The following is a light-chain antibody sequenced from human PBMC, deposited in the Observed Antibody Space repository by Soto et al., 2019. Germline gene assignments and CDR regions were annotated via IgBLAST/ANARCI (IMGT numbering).Light chain of an antibody. Sequence: QPVLTQPASGSGSPGQSSTISCTGTSSDVGSYNLVSWYQQPPGKAPKLMIYEGSKRPSGISNRFSGSKSGNTASLTISGLQAEDEADYYCCSYAGSSTSLYVFGTGTKVTVL. V-gene: IGLV2-23*01. CDR2: EGS. CDR3: CSYAGSSTSLYV. J-gene: IGLJ1*01. CDR1: SSDVGSYNL.